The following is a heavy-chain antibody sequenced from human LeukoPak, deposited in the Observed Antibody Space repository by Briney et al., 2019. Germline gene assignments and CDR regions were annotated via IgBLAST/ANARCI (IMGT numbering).Heavy chain of an antibody. J-gene: IGHJ4*02. CDR3: AKDGGLWVSAHWGDS. D-gene: IGHD7-27*01. CDR1: GFTFSGYS. CDR2: FGTRSTSI. Sequence: GGSLRLSCTASGFTFSGYSMNWIRQAPGKGLEWVSSFGTRSTSIYHAGSVKGRFAISRDNAKNLLYLQMNSLRAEDTAVYYCAKDGGLWVSAHWGDSWGRGTLVTVSS. V-gene: IGHV3-21*04.